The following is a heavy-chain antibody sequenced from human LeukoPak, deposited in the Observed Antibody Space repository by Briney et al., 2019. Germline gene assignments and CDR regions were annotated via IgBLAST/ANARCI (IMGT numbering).Heavy chain of an antibody. D-gene: IGHD6-13*01. CDR1: GFTFSSHW. J-gene: IGHJ6*02. V-gene: IGHV3-7*01. Sequence: GGSLRLSCAASGFTFSSHWMSWVRQAPGKGLEWVANIKQDGSEKYYVDSVKGRFTISRDNAKNSLYLQMNSLRAEDTAVYYCARVEARNSWPLYYYYGMDVWGQGTTVTVSS. CDR3: ARVEARNSWPLYYYYGMDV. CDR2: IKQDGSEK.